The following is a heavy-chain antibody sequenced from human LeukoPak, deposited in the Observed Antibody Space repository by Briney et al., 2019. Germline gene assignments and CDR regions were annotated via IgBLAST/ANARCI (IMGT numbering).Heavy chain of an antibody. J-gene: IGHJ6*02. CDR1: GGTFSSYA. CDR2: IIPIFGTA. Sequence: GASVKVSCKASGGTFSSYAISWVRQAPGQGLEWMGGIIPIFGTANYAQKFQGRVTITADESTSTAYMELSSLRSEDTAVYYCAKDFGPLEVYIISHHGMDVWGQGTTVTVSS. CDR3: AKDFGPLEVYIISHHGMDV. D-gene: IGHD1-14*01. V-gene: IGHV1-69*13.